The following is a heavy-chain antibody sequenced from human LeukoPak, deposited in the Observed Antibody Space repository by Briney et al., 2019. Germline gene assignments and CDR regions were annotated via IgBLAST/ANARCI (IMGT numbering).Heavy chain of an antibody. J-gene: IGHJ4*02. Sequence: GGSLRLSCEASGFTFSSYVMNWVRQAPGKGLEWVSVISEDGRTYYADSVKGRFTISRDNSKNTLYLQMNSLRAEDTAVYYCAKAHPYYDIPYYFDYWGQGTLVTVSS. CDR3: AKAHPYYDIPYYFDY. V-gene: IGHV3-23*01. D-gene: IGHD3-9*01. CDR1: GFTFSSYV. CDR2: ISEDGRT.